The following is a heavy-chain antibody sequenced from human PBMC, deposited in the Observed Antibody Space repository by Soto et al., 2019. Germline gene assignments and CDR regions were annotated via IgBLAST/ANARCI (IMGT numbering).Heavy chain of an antibody. J-gene: IGHJ4*02. CDR2: ISYDGSNE. CDR3: VKASEDYCDY. CDR1: GFTFSSYG. Sequence: QVQLVESGGGVVQPGRSLRLSCAASGFTFSSYGMHWVRQAPGKGLEWVALISYDGSNEYCADSVKGRFTITRDNSKNTPDWQMNSLRADDTAVYYCVKASEDYCDYWGQGTLVTVSS. V-gene: IGHV3-30*18.